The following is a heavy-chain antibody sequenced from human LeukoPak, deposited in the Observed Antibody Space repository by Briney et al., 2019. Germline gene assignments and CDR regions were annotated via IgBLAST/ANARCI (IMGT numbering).Heavy chain of an antibody. CDR3: ARDPEPQQWLAYYFDY. D-gene: IGHD6-19*01. V-gene: IGHV1-18*01. CDR2: ISAYNGNT. CDR1: GYTFTSYG. J-gene: IGHJ4*02. Sequence: VSVKVSCKASGYTFTSYGISWVRQAPGQGLEWMGWISAYNGNTNYAQKLQGRVTMTTDTSTSTAYMELRSLRSDDTAVYYCARDPEPQQWLAYYFDYWGQGTLVTVSS.